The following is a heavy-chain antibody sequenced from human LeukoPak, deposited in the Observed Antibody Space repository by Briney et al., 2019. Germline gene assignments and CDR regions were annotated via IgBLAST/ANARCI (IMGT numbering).Heavy chain of an antibody. D-gene: IGHD4-17*01. CDR3: ASPIYGDYTENGFDI. V-gene: IGHV4-59*12. J-gene: IGHJ3*02. CDR1: GGSIRSYY. CDR2: IYYSGNT. Sequence: PSETLSLTCSVSGGSIRSYYWTWIRQPPGKGLEWIGYIYYSGNTNYNPSLKSRVTISVDTSKNQFSLKLNSVTAADTAVYYCASPIYGDYTENGFDIWGQGTMVTVSS.